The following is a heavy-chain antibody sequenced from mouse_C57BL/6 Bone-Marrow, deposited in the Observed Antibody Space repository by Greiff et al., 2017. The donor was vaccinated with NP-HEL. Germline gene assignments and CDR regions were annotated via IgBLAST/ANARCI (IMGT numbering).Heavy chain of an antibody. CDR3: AGEAYGYDRWYFDV. D-gene: IGHD2-2*01. CDR1: GYTFTSYW. V-gene: IGHV1-59*01. J-gene: IGHJ1*03. Sequence: QVQLQQPGAELVRPGTSVKLSCKASGYTFTSYWMHWVKQRPGQGLEWIGVIDPSDSYTNYNQKFKGKATLTVDTSSSTAYMQLSSLTSDDSAVYYCAGEAYGYDRWYFDVWGTGTTVTVSS. CDR2: IDPSDSYT.